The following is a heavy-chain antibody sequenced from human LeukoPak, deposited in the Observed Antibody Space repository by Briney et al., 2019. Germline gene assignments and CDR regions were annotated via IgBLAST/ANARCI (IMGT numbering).Heavy chain of an antibody. CDR1: GYSITTNYY. V-gene: IGHV4-38-2*02. Sequence: PSETLSLTCTVSGYSITTNYYWAWTRQSPGTGLEWIGSVYHNGETYYNPSLKSRVIISVDTSKNEFSLRLTSVTAADTAVYYCVTPRSWELSDMAVWGKGTTVIVSS. CDR3: VTPRSWELSDMAV. J-gene: IGHJ6*03. D-gene: IGHD1-26*01. CDR2: VYHNGET.